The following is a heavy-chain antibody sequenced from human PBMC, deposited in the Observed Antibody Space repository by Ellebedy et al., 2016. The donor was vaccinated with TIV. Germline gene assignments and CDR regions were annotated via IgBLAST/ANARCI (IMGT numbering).Heavy chain of an antibody. D-gene: IGHD3-10*01. V-gene: IGHV4-34*01. CDR2: INHSGST. CDR1: GGSFSGYY. J-gene: IGHJ6*02. CDR3: ARGHRRITMVRGVRTHGMDV. Sequence: MPSETLSLTCAVYGGSFSGYYWSWIRQPPGKGLEWIGEINHSGSTNYNPSLKSRVTVSVDTSKNQFSLKLSSVTAADTAVYYCARGHRRITMVRGVRTHGMDVWGQGTTVTVSS.